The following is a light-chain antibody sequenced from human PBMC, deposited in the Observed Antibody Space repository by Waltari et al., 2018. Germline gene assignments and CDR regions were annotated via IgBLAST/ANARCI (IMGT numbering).Light chain of an antibody. J-gene: IGLJ3*02. CDR3: LLYYGGAQV. Sequence: QSVLTQELSLTVSPGGAVTLTCSSSTGAVPSGSYPSWFQQKPGQPPRALIYSTNNKHSWTPARFSGSLLGGKAALTLSGVQVEDEAEYYCLLYYGGAQVFGGGTKLTVL. CDR2: STN. V-gene: IGLV7-43*01. CDR1: TGAVPSGSY.